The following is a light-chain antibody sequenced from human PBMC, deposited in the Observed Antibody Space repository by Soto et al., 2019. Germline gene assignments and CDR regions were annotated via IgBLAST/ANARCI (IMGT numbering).Light chain of an antibody. V-gene: IGKV3-15*01. CDR3: QQYNNWPIT. CDR1: QSVTNN. Sequence: EIVMTQSPATLSVSPGERVTLSCRARQSVTNNLAWYQQKPGQAPRLLIYVASTRAPGIPARFSGSGSGTEFTLTISSLQSEDFAVYYCQQYNNWPITFGRGTRLEIK. CDR2: VAS. J-gene: IGKJ5*01.